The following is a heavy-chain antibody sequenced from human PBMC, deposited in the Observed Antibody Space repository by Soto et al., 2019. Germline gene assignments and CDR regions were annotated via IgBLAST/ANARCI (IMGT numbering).Heavy chain of an antibody. D-gene: IGHD4-17*01. J-gene: IGHJ4*02. V-gene: IGHV2-5*02. CDR2: IYWDDDK. CDR1: GFSLSTSGVG. Sequence: QIRLKESGPTLVKPTQTLTLTCTFSGFSLSTSGVGVGWIRQPPGKALEWLALIYWDDDKRYSPSLKSRLTITEDTSKKQVVLTMTNMDPVDTATYYCAHRQRTVYFDYWGQGTLVTVSS. CDR3: AHRQRTVYFDY.